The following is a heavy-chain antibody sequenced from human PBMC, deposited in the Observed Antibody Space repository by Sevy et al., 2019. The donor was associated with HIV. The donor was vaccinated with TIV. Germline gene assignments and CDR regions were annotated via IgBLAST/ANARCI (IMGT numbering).Heavy chain of an antibody. CDR1: GFTFSSYG. V-gene: IGHV3-33*06. D-gene: IGHD2-15*01. J-gene: IGHJ6*03. Sequence: GGSLRLSCAASGFTFSSYGMHWVRQAPGKGLEWVAVIWYDGSNKYYADSGKGRFTISRDNSNNTLYLQMNSLRAEDTAVYYCAKAGYCCGGSCYSYYYYYYMDVWGKGTTVTVSS. CDR3: AKAGYCCGGSCYSYYYYYYMDV. CDR2: IWYDGSNK.